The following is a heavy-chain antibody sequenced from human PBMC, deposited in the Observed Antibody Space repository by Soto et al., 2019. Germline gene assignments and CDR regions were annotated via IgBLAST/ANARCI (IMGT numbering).Heavy chain of an antibody. Sequence: ASVKVSCKASGYTFTGYYMHWVRQAPGQGLEWMGWINPNSGGTNYAQKFQGWVTMTRDTSISTAYMELSRLRSDDTAVYYCATVPIAADVTDAFDLWGQGTMVTVSS. CDR2: INPNSGGT. D-gene: IGHD6-13*01. V-gene: IGHV1-2*04. CDR3: ATVPIAADVTDAFDL. J-gene: IGHJ3*01. CDR1: GYTFTGYY.